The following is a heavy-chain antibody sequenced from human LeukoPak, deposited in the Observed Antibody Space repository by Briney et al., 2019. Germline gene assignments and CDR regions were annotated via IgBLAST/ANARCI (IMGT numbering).Heavy chain of an antibody. Sequence: GASVKVSCKASGYTFTSYDINWVRQATGQGLEWMGWISAYNGDTNYAQKLQGRVTMTTDTSTSTAYMELRSLRSDDTAVYYCARDTGGESGTYYTATWFDPWGQGTLVTVSS. CDR2: ISAYNGDT. J-gene: IGHJ5*02. CDR3: ARDTGGESGTYYTATWFDP. V-gene: IGHV1-18*01. D-gene: IGHD3-10*01. CDR1: GYTFTSYD.